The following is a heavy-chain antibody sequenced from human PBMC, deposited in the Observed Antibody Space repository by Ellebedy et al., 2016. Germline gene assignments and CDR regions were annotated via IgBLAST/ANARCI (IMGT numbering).Heavy chain of an antibody. D-gene: IGHD7-27*01. CDR1: GFTFSSYG. V-gene: IGHV3-30*03. CDR2: VSYDGTVQ. J-gene: IGHJ2*01. CDR3: ARDPIIGDQKWYFDL. Sequence: GESLKISCAASGFTFSSYGMHWVRQAPGKGLEWVAVVSYDGTVQYYTDSVKGRFTVSKDNPRNTLYLQMNGLRTEDTAVYYCARDPIIGDQKWYFDLWGRGIQVTVSS.